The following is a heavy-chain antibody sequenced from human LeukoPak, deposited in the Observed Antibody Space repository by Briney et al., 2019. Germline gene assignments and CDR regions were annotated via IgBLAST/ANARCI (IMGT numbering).Heavy chain of an antibody. CDR1: GYTFTSYY. CDR3: ARGNSVGDYAWWLDP. V-gene: IGHV1-46*01. CDR2: INPSGGTT. Sequence: ASVKVSCKASGYTFTSYYMLWVRQASGQGLEWKGLINPSGGTTRYAQKFQGRVTMTRDLSTSTDYMELSSLRSDDTAVYFCARGNSVGDYAWWLDPWGQGTLVTVSS. J-gene: IGHJ5*02. D-gene: IGHD1-26*01.